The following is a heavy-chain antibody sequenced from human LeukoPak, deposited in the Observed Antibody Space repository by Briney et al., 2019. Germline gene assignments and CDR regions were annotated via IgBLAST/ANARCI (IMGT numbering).Heavy chain of an antibody. CDR2: INHSGST. Sequence: ASETLSLTCAVYGGSFSGYYWSWIRQPPGKGVEWIGGINHSGSTNYNPSLKSRVTISVDTSNNQFSLKLSSVTAADTAVYYCARAASGLGSSWYKYYYSGMDVWGQGTTVTVSS. J-gene: IGHJ6*02. V-gene: IGHV4-34*01. CDR1: GGSFSGYY. CDR3: ARAASGLGSSWYKYYYSGMDV. D-gene: IGHD6-13*01.